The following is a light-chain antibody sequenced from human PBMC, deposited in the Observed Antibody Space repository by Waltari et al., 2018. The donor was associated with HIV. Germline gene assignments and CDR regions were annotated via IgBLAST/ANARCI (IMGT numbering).Light chain of an antibody. CDR2: DNN. J-gene: IGLJ3*02. Sequence: QSVLTQPPSVSATPGQRVTISCSGSGSNVGSTAVDWYQQLPGTAPKLVIYDNNQRPSGVPSRCSGSTSGTSASLAISGLQSEDEADYYCAAWDDSLNGRVFGGGTKLTVL. CDR3: AAWDDSLNGRV. CDR1: GSNVGSTA. V-gene: IGLV1-44*01.